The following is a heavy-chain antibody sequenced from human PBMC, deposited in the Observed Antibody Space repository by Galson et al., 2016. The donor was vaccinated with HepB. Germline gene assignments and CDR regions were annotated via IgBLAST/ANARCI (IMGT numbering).Heavy chain of an antibody. CDR2: ISISSSSI. D-gene: IGHD2-15*01. CDR3: ATQYCSGGSCYSAAPGYWYVEL. CDR1: GFTFSSYT. Sequence: SLRLSCAASGFTFSSYTMNWVRQAPGKGLEWVSYISISSSSIYYADSVKGRFTISRDNAKNSLYLQMNSLRDEDTAVYYCATQYCSGGSCYSAAPGYWYVELWGRGTLVTVSS. V-gene: IGHV3-48*02. J-gene: IGHJ2*01.